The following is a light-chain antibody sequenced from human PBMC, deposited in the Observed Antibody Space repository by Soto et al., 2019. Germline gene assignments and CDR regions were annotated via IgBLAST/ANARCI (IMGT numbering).Light chain of an antibody. CDR3: AAWDDSLNGFYV. Sequence: QSALTQPPSASGTPGQRVTISCSGSTSNIGINVVNWYQQLPGTAPILLNYRDNQRPSGVPDRFSGSKSGTSASLAISGLQSEDEADYYCAAWDDSLNGFYVFGTGTKVT. V-gene: IGLV1-44*01. CDR1: TSNIGINV. CDR2: RDN. J-gene: IGLJ1*01.